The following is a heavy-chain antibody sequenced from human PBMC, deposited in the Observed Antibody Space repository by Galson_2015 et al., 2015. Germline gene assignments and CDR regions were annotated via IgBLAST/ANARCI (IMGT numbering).Heavy chain of an antibody. CDR3: ATVMGITLNYDYVWGSYRYFDY. CDR2: FDPEDGET. Sequence: SVKVSCKVSGYTLTELSMHWVRQAPGKELEWMGGFDPEDGETIYAQKFQGRVTMTEDTSTDTAYMELSSLRSEDTAVYYCATVMGITLNYDYVWGSYRYFDYWGQGTLVTVSS. D-gene: IGHD3-16*02. J-gene: IGHJ4*02. V-gene: IGHV1-24*01. CDR1: GYTLTELS.